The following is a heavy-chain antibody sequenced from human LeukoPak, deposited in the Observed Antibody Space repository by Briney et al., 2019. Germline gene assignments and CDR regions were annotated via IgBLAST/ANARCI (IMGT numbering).Heavy chain of an antibody. CDR1: GFTFSSYS. Sequence: GGSLILSCAASGFTFSSYSMNWVRQAPGKGLEWVSSISSSSSYIYYADSVKGRFTISRDNAKNSLYLQMNSLRAEDTAVYYCAIDYCGGDCYWWYFDYWGQGTLVTVSS. V-gene: IGHV3-21*01. D-gene: IGHD2-21*02. J-gene: IGHJ4*02. CDR2: ISSSSSYI. CDR3: AIDYCGGDCYWWYFDY.